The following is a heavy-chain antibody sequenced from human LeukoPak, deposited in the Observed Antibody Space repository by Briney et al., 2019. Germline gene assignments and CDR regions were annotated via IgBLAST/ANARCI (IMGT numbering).Heavy chain of an antibody. J-gene: IGHJ3*02. Sequence: GASVKVSCEASGDTFTGYYMHWVRQAPGQGLEWMGWINPNSGGTNYAQKFQGRVTMTGDTSISTAYMELSRLRSDDTAVYYCARDRGSYSSDAFDIWGQGTMVTVSS. D-gene: IGHD1-26*01. V-gene: IGHV1-2*02. CDR3: ARDRGSYSSDAFDI. CDR2: INPNSGGT. CDR1: GDTFTGYY.